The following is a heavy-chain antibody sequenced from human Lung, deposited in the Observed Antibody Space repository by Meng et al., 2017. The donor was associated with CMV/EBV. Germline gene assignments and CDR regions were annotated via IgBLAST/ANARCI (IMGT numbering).Heavy chain of an antibody. J-gene: IGHJ5*02. CDR2: IYYSGST. D-gene: IGHD2-2*01. V-gene: IGHV4-31*02. Sequence: GGYYWSWIRQPPGKGLEWIGYIYYSGSTYYNPSLKSRVTISVDTSKNQFSLKLSSVTAADTAVYYCARSGRPYCSSTSCSSGWFDPWGQGTLVTVSS. CDR3: ARSGRPYCSSTSCSSGWFDP. CDR1: GGYY.